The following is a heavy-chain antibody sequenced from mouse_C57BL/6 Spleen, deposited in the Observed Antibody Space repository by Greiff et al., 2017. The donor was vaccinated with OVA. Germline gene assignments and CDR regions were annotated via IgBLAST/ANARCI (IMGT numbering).Heavy chain of an antibody. J-gene: IGHJ4*01. D-gene: IGHD2-1*01. V-gene: IGHV1-50*01. CDR1: GYTFTSYW. CDR3: ARDGKYAMDY. CDR2: IDPSDSYT. Sequence: QVQLQQPGAELVKPGASVKLSCKASGYTFTSYWMQWVKQRPGQGLEWTGEIDPSDSYTNYNQKFKGKATLTVDTSSSTAYMQLSSLSSEDSAVYYCARDGKYAMDYWGQGTSVTVSS.